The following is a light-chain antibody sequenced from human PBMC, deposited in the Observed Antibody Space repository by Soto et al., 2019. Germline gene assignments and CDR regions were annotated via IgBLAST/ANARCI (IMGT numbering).Light chain of an antibody. Sequence: ESMLTQSPGTLSLSPGERATLSCRASRSVSSRYITWYQQKPGQAPRLLIYGASIRATGIPDRFSGSGSGTDFNLTISRREPEDFAVYYCQQFGDSPPAFTFGQGTKLEI. J-gene: IGKJ2*01. CDR1: RSVSSRY. CDR2: GAS. CDR3: QQFGDSPPAFT. V-gene: IGKV3-20*01.